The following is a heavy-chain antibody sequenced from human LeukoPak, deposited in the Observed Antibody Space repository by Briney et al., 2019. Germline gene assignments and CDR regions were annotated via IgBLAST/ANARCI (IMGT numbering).Heavy chain of an antibody. CDR2: IYTSGST. J-gene: IGHJ5*02. CDR3: ARVGAVVVPAAIVPWFDP. D-gene: IGHD2-2*02. V-gene: IGHV4-4*07. Sequence: PSETLSLTCTVSGGSISSYYWSWIRQPAGKGLEWIGRIYTSGSTNYNPSLKSRVTMSVDTSKNQFSLKLSSVTAADTAVYYCARVGAVVVPAAIVPWFDPWGQGTLVTVSS. CDR1: GGSISSYY.